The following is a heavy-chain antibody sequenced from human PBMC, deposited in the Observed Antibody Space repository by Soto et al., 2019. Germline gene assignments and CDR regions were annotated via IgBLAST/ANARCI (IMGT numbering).Heavy chain of an antibody. D-gene: IGHD5-18*01. CDR1: GGTFSSYA. J-gene: IGHJ4*02. CDR3: ARGGYSYGYLLDY. V-gene: IGHV1-69*13. Sequence: SVKVSCKASGGTFSSYAISWVRQAPGQGLEWMGGIIPIFGTANYAQKFQGRVTITADESTSTAYMELSSLRSEDTAVYYCARGGYSYGYLLDYWGQGTLVTVSS. CDR2: IIPIFGTA.